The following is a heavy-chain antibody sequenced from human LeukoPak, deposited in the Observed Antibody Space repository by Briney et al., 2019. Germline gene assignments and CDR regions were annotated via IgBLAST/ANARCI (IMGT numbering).Heavy chain of an antibody. CDR3: AKFYYYYVWGSYRN. CDR1: GFTFSSYA. D-gene: IGHD3-16*02. J-gene: IGHJ4*02. V-gene: IGHV3-23*01. Sequence: PGGYLRRSCAASGFTFSSYAMSWVRQAPGQGREWVSAINGSGGSTYYADAVKGRFTISRDNSKNTLYLQMNSLRAEDTAVYYCAKFYYYYVWGSYRNWGQGTLVTVSS. CDR2: INGSGGST.